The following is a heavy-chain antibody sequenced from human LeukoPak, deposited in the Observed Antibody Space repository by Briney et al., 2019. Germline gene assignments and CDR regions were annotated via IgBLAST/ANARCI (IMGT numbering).Heavy chain of an antibody. CDR1: GFTFSSYG. D-gene: IGHD6-13*01. Sequence: GGSLRLSSAASGFTFSSYGIHAVRQAPCKGLEWVAVIWYDGSNKYYADSVKGRFTISRDNSKNTLYLQMNSLRAEDTAVYYCARITQQLYYYYGMDVWGQGTTVTVSS. V-gene: IGHV3-33*01. CDR2: IWYDGSNK. J-gene: IGHJ6*02. CDR3: ARITQQLYYYYGMDV.